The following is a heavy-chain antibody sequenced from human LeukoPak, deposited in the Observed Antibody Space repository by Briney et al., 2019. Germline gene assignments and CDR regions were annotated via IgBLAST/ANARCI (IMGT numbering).Heavy chain of an antibody. V-gene: IGHV3-7*01. Sequence: PGGSLRLSCAASGFRFNTYWMSWVRQAPGKGLEWVANIKQDGNEKYYADSVKCRFTISTDKGKTSLDLQMNSLRADDTAVYYCARDTLGEGEDANYAVYYFDYWGQGTVVTVSS. CDR2: IKQDGNEK. J-gene: IGHJ4*02. D-gene: IGHD4/OR15-4a*01. CDR1: GFRFNTYW. CDR3: ARDTLGEGEDANYAVYYFDY.